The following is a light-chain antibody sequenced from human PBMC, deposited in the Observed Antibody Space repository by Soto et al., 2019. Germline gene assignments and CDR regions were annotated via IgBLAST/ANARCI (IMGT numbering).Light chain of an antibody. Sequence: EIALTQSPGTLSLSPGERATLSCRASQSVSSSYLAWYQQEPGQAPRLLIYGASSRATGIPDRFSGSGSGTDFTLTISRLEPEDFAVYYCQQYGNSPTFGQGTKVEIK. CDR3: QQYGNSPT. CDR2: GAS. V-gene: IGKV3-20*01. J-gene: IGKJ1*01. CDR1: QSVSSSY.